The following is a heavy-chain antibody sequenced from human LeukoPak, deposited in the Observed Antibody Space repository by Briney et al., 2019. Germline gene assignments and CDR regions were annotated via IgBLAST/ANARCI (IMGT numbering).Heavy chain of an antibody. Sequence: GESLKISCKGSGYSFTSYWIGWVRQMPGKGLEWMGIIYPGDSDTRYSPSFQGQVTISADKSISTAYLQWSGLKASDTAMYYCARYDCSSTSCSGTFDIWGQGTMVTVSS. CDR2: IYPGDSDT. CDR1: GYSFTSYW. V-gene: IGHV5-51*01. J-gene: IGHJ3*02. D-gene: IGHD2-2*01. CDR3: ARYDCSSTSCSGTFDI.